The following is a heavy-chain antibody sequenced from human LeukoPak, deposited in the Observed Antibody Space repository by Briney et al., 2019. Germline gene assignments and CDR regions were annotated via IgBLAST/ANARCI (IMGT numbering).Heavy chain of an antibody. J-gene: IGHJ6*03. CDR3: TKGGPYYYYYMDV. Sequence: PGGSLRLSCVAPGFTFRAYRMNWVRQAPGKGLEWVSYISSSSSTIYYADSVKGRFTVSRDNVKNSLYLQMNSLRAEDTAVYYCTKGGPYYYYYMDVWGKGTTVTVSS. V-gene: IGHV3-48*01. CDR2: ISSSSSTI. CDR1: GFTFRAYR.